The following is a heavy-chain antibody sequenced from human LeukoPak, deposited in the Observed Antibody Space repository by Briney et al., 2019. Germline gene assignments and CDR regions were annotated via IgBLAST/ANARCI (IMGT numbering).Heavy chain of an antibody. Sequence: GGSLRLSCAASGFTFSNYVMSWVRQAPGEGLEWVAFVRYDGTNKYYADSVKGRFTISRDDSKNTLYLQMNSLRAEDTATYYCARDNGGEDYKYYYMDVWGKGTTVTVSS. CDR1: GFTFSNYV. V-gene: IGHV3-30*02. CDR3: ARDNGGEDYKYYYMDV. D-gene: IGHD2-21*01. J-gene: IGHJ6*03. CDR2: VRYDGTNK.